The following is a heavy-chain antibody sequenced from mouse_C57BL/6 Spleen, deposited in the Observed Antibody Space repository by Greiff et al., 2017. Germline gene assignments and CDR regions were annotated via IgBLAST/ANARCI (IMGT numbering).Heavy chain of an antibody. CDR2: IHPNSGST. J-gene: IGHJ1*03. V-gene: IGHV1-64*01. Sequence: QVQLQQPGAELVKPGASVKLSCKASGYTFTSYWMNWVKQRPGQGLEWIGMIHPNSGSTNYNEKFKSKATLTVDKSSSTAYMQLSSLTSEDSAVCYCARDLLVEYFDVWGTGTTVTVSS. D-gene: IGHD2-1*01. CDR1: GYTFTSYW. CDR3: ARDLLVEYFDV.